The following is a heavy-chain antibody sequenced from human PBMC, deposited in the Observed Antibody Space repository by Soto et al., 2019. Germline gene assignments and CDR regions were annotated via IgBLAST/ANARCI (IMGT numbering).Heavy chain of an antibody. V-gene: IGHV1-2*02. CDR3: ARGEMATIIGGYFDY. J-gene: IGHJ4*02. D-gene: IGHD5-12*01. Sequence: ASVKVSCKASGGTFSNYGISWVRQAPGQGLEWMGWINPNSGGTNYAQRFQGRVTMTRDTSISTAYMELSRLRSDDTAVYYCARGEMATIIGGYFDYWGQGTLVTVSS. CDR2: INPNSGGT. CDR1: GGTFSNYG.